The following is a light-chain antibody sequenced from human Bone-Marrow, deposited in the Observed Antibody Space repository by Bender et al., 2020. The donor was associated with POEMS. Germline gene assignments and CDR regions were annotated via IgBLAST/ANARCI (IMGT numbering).Light chain of an antibody. CDR3: QSYDNSLGGWV. Sequence: SYVPTQPPSVSVAPGQTARLTCATNNINSKAVHWYQQGPGQAPVLVVYDDSDRPSGVPDRFSGSKSGTSASLAITGLQAEDEGDYYCQSYDNSLGGWVFGGGTKLTVL. CDR2: DDS. J-gene: IGLJ3*02. CDR1: NINSKA. V-gene: IGLV3-21*02.